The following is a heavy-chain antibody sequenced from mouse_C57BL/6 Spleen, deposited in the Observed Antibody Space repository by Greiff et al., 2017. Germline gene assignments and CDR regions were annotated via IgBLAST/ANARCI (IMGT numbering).Heavy chain of an antibody. CDR3: ARAYYGSSYVSFDY. D-gene: IGHD1-1*01. CDR1: GYTFTGYW. CDR2: ILPGSGST. Sequence: VQLQQSGAELMKPGASVKLSCKATGYTFTGYWIEWVKQRPGHGLEWIGEILPGSGSTNYNEKFKGKATFTADTSSNTAYMQHSSLTPESSAIYYCARAYYGSSYVSFDYWGQGTTLTVSS. J-gene: IGHJ2*01. V-gene: IGHV1-9*01.